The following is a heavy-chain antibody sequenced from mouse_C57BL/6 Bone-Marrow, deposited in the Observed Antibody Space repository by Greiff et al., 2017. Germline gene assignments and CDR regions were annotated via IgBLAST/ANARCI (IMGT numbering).Heavy chain of an antibody. D-gene: IGHD2-2*01. CDR1: GFNIKDDY. V-gene: IGHV14-4*01. J-gene: IGHJ3*01. Sequence: VQLQQSGAELVRPGASVKLSCTASGFNIKDDYMHWVKQRPEQGLEWIGWIDPEYGDTEYAAKFQGKATLTAVTSSNTADLQLSSLTSEDTAVYYCTTDGYVSSAWFAYWGQGTLVTVSA. CDR2: IDPEYGDT. CDR3: TTDGYVSSAWFAY.